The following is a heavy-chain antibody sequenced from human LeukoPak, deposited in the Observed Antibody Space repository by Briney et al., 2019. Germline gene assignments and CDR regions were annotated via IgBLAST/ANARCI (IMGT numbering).Heavy chain of an antibody. D-gene: IGHD2-15*01. CDR3: ARRAGEYSHPYDY. CDR2: IYSGGNT. Sequence: GGSLRLSCTVSGFTFSSNSWSWVRQAPGKGLEWVSFIYSGGNTHYSDSVTGRFTISRDNSKNTLYLQMNSLRAEDTAIYYCARRAGEYSHPYDYWGQGTLVTVSS. V-gene: IGHV3-53*01. J-gene: IGHJ4*02. CDR1: GFTFSSNS.